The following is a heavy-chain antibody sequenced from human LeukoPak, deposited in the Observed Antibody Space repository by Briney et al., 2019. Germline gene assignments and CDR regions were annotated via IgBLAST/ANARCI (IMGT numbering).Heavy chain of an antibody. CDR2: ISSGSRTI. Sequence: GGSPRLSCAASGFTFSSYSMNWVRQAPGRGLEWLSYISSGSRTIYYADSVKGRFTISRDNAKNSLYFQMNSLRVDDTAVYYCARESITGDRDFDYWGQGTLITVSS. CDR1: GFTFSSYS. J-gene: IGHJ4*02. D-gene: IGHD7-27*01. V-gene: IGHV3-48*01. CDR3: ARESITGDRDFDY.